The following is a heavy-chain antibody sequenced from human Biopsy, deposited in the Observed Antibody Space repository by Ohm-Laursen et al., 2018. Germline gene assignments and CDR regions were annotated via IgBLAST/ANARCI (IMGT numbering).Heavy chain of an antibody. CDR2: VYYSGST. CDR1: GGSISSYY. V-gene: IGHV4-59*08. Sequence: GTLSLTCTVSGGSISSYYWTWIRQPPGKGLGWIGDVYYSGSTNRNPSLKSRVTILVDTSKNQLSLKLNSVTAADTAVYYCARDYDTSGYYYVSWGQGTLVTVSS. D-gene: IGHD3-22*01. CDR3: ARDYDTSGYYYVS. J-gene: IGHJ5*02.